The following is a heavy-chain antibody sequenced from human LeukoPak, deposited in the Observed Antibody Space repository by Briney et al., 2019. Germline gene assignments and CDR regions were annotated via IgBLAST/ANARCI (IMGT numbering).Heavy chain of an antibody. CDR3: AKRRGYYGSGGGDY. D-gene: IGHD3-10*01. CDR1: GFTFSSYA. Sequence: QSGGSLRLSCAASGFTFSSYAMSWVRQAPGKGLEWVSAISGSGGSTYYADPVKGRFTISRDNSKNTLYLQMNSLRAEDTAVYYRAKRRGYYGSGGGDYWGQGTLVTVSS. J-gene: IGHJ4*02. CDR2: ISGSGGST. V-gene: IGHV3-23*01.